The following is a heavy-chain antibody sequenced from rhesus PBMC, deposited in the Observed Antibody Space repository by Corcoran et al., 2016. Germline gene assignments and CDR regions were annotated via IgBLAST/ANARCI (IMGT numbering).Heavy chain of an antibody. D-gene: IGHD5-24*01. J-gene: IGHJ4*01. CDR1: GFTFSGYE. Sequence: DVQLVESGGGLVKPGGSLRLSCVASGFTFSGYEMHWVRQAPGKGMEWVSVISKSGGTIYYAESVKGRFNIFRDNAKNSLFLQMNSLRAEDTAVYYCTRARGGGGYSNYDYWGQGVLVSVSS. CDR2: ISKSGGTI. V-gene: IGHV3-100*02. CDR3: TRARGGGGYSNYDY.